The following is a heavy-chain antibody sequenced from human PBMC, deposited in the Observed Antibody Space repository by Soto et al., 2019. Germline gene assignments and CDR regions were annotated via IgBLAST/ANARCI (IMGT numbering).Heavy chain of an antibody. V-gene: IGHV3-48*03. CDR2: ISSNGRKI. Sequence: EVQLVESGGGLIKPGGSLRLSCAASGFSFSSYEMNWVRQSPGKGLQWISYISSNGRKIYDADSVKGRFAISRDNAKNSVFLQMNSLRVDDTAIYYCARGPGPSAGVTGDLLWFDSGGQGTLVTVSS. CDR3: ARGPGPSAGVTGDLLWFDS. D-gene: IGHD2-21*02. CDR1: GFSFSSYE. J-gene: IGHJ5*01.